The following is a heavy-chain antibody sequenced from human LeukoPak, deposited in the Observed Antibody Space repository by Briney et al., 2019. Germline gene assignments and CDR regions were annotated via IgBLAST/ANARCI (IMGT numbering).Heavy chain of an antibody. CDR1: GFAFSSYS. D-gene: IGHD2-2*01. V-gene: IGHV3-48*04. J-gene: IGHJ4*02. CDR3: ARDRKLGYCSSTSCYFDY. Sequence: PGGSLRLSCAGSGFAFSSYSMNWVRQAPGKGLEWVSYISSSSSTIYYADSVKGRFTISRDNAKNSLYLQMNSLRAEDTAVYYCARDRKLGYCSSTSCYFDYWGQGTLVTVSS. CDR2: ISSSSSTI.